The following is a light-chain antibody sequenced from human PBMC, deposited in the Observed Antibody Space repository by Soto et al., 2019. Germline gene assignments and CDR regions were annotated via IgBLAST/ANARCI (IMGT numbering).Light chain of an antibody. CDR2: GNS. J-gene: IGLJ1*01. V-gene: IGLV2-8*01. Sequence: QSALTQPPSASGSPGQSVTISCTGTKNDIGVYDFVSWYQHHPGKAPKLLIYGNSNRPSGVPDRFSGSKSGTSASLAITGLQAEDEADYYCQSYDSSLSGLYVFGTGTKVTVL. CDR3: QSYDSSLSGLYV. CDR1: KNDIGVYDF.